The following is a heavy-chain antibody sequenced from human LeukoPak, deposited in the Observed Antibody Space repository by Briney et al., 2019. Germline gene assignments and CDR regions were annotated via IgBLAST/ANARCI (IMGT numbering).Heavy chain of an antibody. CDR3: AREGKWGYSSSWYRVDPFDY. V-gene: IGHV6-1*01. D-gene: IGHD6-13*01. Sequence: SQTLSLTCAISGDSVSSNSDAWNWIRQSPSRGLEWLGRTYYRSKWYNDYAVSVKSRITINPDTSKNQFSLQLNSVTPEDTAVYYCAREGKWGYSSSWYRVDPFDYWGQGTLVTVSS. CDR2: TYYRSKWYN. J-gene: IGHJ4*02. CDR1: GDSVSSNSDA.